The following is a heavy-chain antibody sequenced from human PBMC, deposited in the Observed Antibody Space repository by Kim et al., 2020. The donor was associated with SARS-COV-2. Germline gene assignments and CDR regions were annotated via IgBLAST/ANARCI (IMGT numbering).Heavy chain of an antibody. CDR3: ARAWDQNFDF. Sequence: ASVKVSCKASGYTFTSYWIHWVLQAPGQWLEWMGMSNPSSANTRYAQSVQGRVTTTSDTSTSTASMELSSLTSEDTAVYYCARAWDQNFDFWGQGTLVTVSS. CDR2: SNPSSANT. J-gene: IGHJ4*02. CDR1: GYTFTSYW. D-gene: IGHD1-26*01. V-gene: IGHV1-46*01.